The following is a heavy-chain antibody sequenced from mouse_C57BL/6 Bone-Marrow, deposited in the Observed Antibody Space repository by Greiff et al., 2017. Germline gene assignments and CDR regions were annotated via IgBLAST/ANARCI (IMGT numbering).Heavy chain of an antibody. CDR2: IYPGSGST. V-gene: IGHV1-55*01. CDR1: GYTFTSYW. D-gene: IGHD1-1*01. Sequence: QVHVKQPGAELVKPGASVKMSCKASGYTFTSYWITWVKQRPGQGLEWIGDIYPGSGSTNYNEKFKSKATLTVDTSSSTAYMQFSSLTSEDSAVYYCATRGLLRFFDYWGQGTTLTVSS. CDR3: ATRGLLRFFDY. J-gene: IGHJ2*01.